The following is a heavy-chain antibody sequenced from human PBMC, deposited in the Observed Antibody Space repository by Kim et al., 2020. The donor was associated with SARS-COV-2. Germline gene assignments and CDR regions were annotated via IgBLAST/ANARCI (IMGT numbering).Heavy chain of an antibody. CDR2: INAGNGNT. V-gene: IGHV1-3*01. CDR1: GYTFTSYA. J-gene: IGHJ4*02. Sequence: ASVKVSCKASGYTFTSYAMHWVRQAPGQRLEWMGWINAGNGNTKYSQKFQGRVTITRDTSASTAYMELSSLRSEDTAVYYCARGRRIDHPTIPAVQDYWGQGTLVTVSS. CDR3: ARGRRIDHPTIPAVQDY. D-gene: IGHD2-2*01.